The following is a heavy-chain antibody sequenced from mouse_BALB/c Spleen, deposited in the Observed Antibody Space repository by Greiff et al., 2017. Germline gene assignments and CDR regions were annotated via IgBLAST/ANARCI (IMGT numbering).Heavy chain of an antibody. CDR1: GFTFSSFG. D-gene: IGHD1-1*01. V-gene: IGHV5-17*02. Sequence: EVHLVESGGGLVQPGGSRKLSCAASGFTFSSFGMHWVRQAPEKGLEWVAYISSGSSTIYYADTVKGRFTISRDNPKNTLFLQMTSLRSEDTAMYYCARDYYGSSYRFDYWGQGTTLTVSS. CDR2: ISSGSSTI. J-gene: IGHJ2*01. CDR3: ARDYYGSSYRFDY.